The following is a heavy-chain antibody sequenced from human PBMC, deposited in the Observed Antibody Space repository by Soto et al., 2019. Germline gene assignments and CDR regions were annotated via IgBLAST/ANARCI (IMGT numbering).Heavy chain of an antibody. D-gene: IGHD3-10*01. J-gene: IGHJ4*02. CDR1: GFSISSSGMC. CDR3: TRLIRGVIAN. V-gene: IGHV2-5*08. CDR2: IYWDDDA. Sequence: SGPTLVNPTQTLTLTCTVSGFSISSSGMCVSWIRQPPGKALEWLALIYWDDDARYGPSLKSRLTITKDTSKNQVVLIMTDLDPMDTATYYCTRLIRGVIANWGQGILVTVSS.